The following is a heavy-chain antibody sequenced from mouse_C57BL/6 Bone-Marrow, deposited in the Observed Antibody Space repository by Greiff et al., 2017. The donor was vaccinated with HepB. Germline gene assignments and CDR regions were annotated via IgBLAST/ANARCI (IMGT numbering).Heavy chain of an antibody. CDR1: GFTFSDYY. CDR3: ARHFDLFPAWFAY. CDR2: ISNGGGST. Sequence: EVKVVESGGGLVQPGGSLKLSCAASGFTFSDYYMYWVRQTPEKRLEWVAYISNGGGSTYYPDTVKGRFTISRDNAKNTLYLQMSRLKSEDTAMYYCARHFDLFPAWFAYWGQGTLVTVSA. V-gene: IGHV5-12*01. J-gene: IGHJ3*01.